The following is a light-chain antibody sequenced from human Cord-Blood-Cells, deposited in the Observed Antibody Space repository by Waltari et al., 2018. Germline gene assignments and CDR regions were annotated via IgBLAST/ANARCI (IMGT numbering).Light chain of an antibody. Sequence: QAALTQPPSASGSPGQSVPVSCTGTTRDVGGYKCVSLYQQHPGKAPKLMIYEVSKRPSGVPDRFSGSKAGNTASLTVSGLQAEDEADYYCSSYAGSNNWVFGGGTKLTVL. CDR2: EVS. V-gene: IGLV2-8*01. CDR3: SSYAGSNNWV. CDR1: TRDVGGYKC. J-gene: IGLJ3*02.